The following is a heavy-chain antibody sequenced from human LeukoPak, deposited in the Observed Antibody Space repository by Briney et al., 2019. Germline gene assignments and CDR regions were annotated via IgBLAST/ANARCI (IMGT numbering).Heavy chain of an antibody. V-gene: IGHV4-61*01. D-gene: IGHD2-8*01. J-gene: IGHJ3*02. CDR2: VFYSGKT. CDR3: ARDTNLRDSFDI. CDR1: GGSISISSYY. Sequence: KPSETLSLTCSVSGGSISISSYYWSWIRQSPGKGLEWVGYVFYSGKTDYSPSLRSRVSMSVDTSKNQFSLKVTSVTAVDTAVYYCARDTNLRDSFDIWGQGTMVTVSS.